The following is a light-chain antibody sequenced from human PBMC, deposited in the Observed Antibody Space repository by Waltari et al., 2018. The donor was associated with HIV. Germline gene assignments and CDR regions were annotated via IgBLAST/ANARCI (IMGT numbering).Light chain of an antibody. CDR2: RNY. CDR1: HSNLGTNS. Sequence: QSVLTQPPSASGAPGQTVTISCSGSHSNLGTNSVYWYQQLPGTAPKLLIYRNYQRPSGVPDRFAGSRSGTSASLAISGLRSEDEADYYCAAWDDSLSGFYVFGTGTKVTVL. J-gene: IGLJ1*01. CDR3: AAWDDSLSGFYV. V-gene: IGLV1-47*01.